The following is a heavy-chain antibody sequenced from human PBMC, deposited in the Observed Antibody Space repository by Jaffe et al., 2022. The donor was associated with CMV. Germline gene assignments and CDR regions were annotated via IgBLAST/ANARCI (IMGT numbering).Heavy chain of an antibody. D-gene: IGHD3-10*01. CDR3: ARDYKHSFDY. CDR2: IGGNSRNI. Sequence: DVQLVESGGGLTQPGGSLRLSCAASGFTFSSYSMNWVRQAPGKGLEWISYIGGNSRNINYADSVKGRFTISRDNAKNSLYLQLTSLRDEDTAVYYCARDYKHSFDYWGQGTLVTVSS. V-gene: IGHV3-48*02. CDR1: GFTFSSYS. J-gene: IGHJ4*02.